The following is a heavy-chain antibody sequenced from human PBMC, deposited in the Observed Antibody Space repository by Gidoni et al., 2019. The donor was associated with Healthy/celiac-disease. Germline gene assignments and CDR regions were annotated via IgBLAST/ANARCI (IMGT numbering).Heavy chain of an antibody. CDR1: GFTFSSND. D-gene: IGHD2-21*02. J-gene: IGHJ4*02. CDR2: SYSGGST. V-gene: IGHV3-66*01. Sequence: EVQLLESGGVLVQPGGSLRLSCAASGFTFSSNDMSWVRQAPGKGLEWVSVSYSGGSTYYADSVKGRFTISRDNSKNTLYLQMNSLRAEDTAVYYCAREPPPRPIVVVTATDYWGQGTLVTVSS. CDR3: AREPPPRPIVVVTATDY.